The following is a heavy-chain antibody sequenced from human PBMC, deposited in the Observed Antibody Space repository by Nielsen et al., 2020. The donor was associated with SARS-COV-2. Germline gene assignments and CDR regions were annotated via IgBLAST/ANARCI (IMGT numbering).Heavy chain of an antibody. CDR3: ARHSGVRGVMDY. V-gene: IGHV4-39*01. Sequence: SETLFLTCTVSGGSISSSSYYWGWIRQPPGQVLEWLGAAYRTGRTYYSPSLKSRVTISVETSKNQLSLRLTSVTAADTALYYCARHSGVRGVMDYWGQGILVTVSS. CDR2: AYRTGRT. D-gene: IGHD3-10*01. CDR1: GGSISSSSYY. J-gene: IGHJ4*02.